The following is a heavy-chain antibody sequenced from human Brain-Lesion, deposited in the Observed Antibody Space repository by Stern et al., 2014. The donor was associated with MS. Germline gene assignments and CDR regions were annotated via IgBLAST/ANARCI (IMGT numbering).Heavy chain of an antibody. Sequence: VQLVESGAEVKKPGASVKVSCKTSGYIFTGYYIYWVRQAPGQGLEWMAWINPNTGGTKYAQKFQGRVTMSRDTSISTAYVELSSLTSDDTAVYYCARDQRGITIFGVVTDYYYLGMDVWGQGTTVTVSS. D-gene: IGHD3-3*01. CDR2: INPNTGGT. V-gene: IGHV1-2*02. J-gene: IGHJ6*02. CDR3: ARDQRGITIFGVVTDYYYLGMDV. CDR1: GYIFTGYY.